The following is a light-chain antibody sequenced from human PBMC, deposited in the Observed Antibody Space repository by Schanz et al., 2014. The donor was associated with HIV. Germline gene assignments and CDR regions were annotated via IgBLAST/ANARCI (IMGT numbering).Light chain of an antibody. V-gene: IGLV2-8*01. CDR3: AAWDDRLSGYV. Sequence: QSALTQPASVSGSPGQSITISCTGTSSDVGDYNYVSWYQQHPGTAPKIMIYEVSKRPSGVPDRFSGSKSGNTASLTVSGLQAEDEADYYCAAWDDRLSGYVFGTGTKLTVL. CDR2: EVS. J-gene: IGLJ1*01. CDR1: SSDVGDYNY.